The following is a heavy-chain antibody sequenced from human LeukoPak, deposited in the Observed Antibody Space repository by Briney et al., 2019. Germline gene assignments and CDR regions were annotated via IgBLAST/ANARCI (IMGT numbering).Heavy chain of an antibody. D-gene: IGHD2/OR15-2a*01. V-gene: IGHV1-46*01. CDR1: GYTFTNYY. Sequence: ASVKVSCKASGYTFTNYYIHWMRQAPGQGLEWMGIINPSGGSTSYAQKFQGRVTMTRDMSTSTVYMELSSLRSEDTAVYYCARGTVMNRHYFDYWGQGTLVTVSS. CDR2: INPSGGST. CDR3: ARGTVMNRHYFDY. J-gene: IGHJ4*02.